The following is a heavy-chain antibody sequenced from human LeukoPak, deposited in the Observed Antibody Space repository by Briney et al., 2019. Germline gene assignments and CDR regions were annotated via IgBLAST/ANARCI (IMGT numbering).Heavy chain of an antibody. Sequence: GGSLRLSCAASRFTFSNYAMSWVRQTPGKGLEWVSAISGSGGITHYADSVKGRFTISRDNSKNTLYLQMNSLRAEDTAVYSCAKVIGRYCSGGSCYWDYWGQGTLVTVSS. CDR2: ISGSGGIT. CDR1: RFTFSNYA. J-gene: IGHJ4*02. D-gene: IGHD2-15*01. CDR3: AKVIGRYCSGGSCYWDY. V-gene: IGHV3-23*01.